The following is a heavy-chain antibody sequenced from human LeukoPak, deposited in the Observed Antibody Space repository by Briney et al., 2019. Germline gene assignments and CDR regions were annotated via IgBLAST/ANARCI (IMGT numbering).Heavy chain of an antibody. CDR2: IYYSGST. CDR1: GGSISSSSYY. D-gene: IGHD3-22*01. Sequence: PSGTLSLTCTVSGGSISSSSYYWGWIRQPPGKGLEWIGSIYYSGSTYYNPSLKSRVTISVDTSKNQFSLKLSSVTAADTAVYYCARHNYDSSGFDYWGQGTLVTVSS. V-gene: IGHV4-39*01. J-gene: IGHJ4*02. CDR3: ARHNYDSSGFDY.